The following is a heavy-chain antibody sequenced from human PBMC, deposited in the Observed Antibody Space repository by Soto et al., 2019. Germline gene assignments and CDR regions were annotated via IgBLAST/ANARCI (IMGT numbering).Heavy chain of an antibody. CDR1: GGTFSSYT. D-gene: IGHD2-2*01. CDR2: IIPILGIA. Sequence: QVQLVQSGAEVKKPGSSVKVSCKASGGTFSSYTISWVRQAPGQGLEWMGRIIPILGIANYAQKFQGRVTITADKSTSTAYMELSSLRSDDTAVYYCARAGVVVPAAYYYYGMDVWGQGTTVTVSS. V-gene: IGHV1-69*02. CDR3: ARAGVVVPAAYYYYGMDV. J-gene: IGHJ6*02.